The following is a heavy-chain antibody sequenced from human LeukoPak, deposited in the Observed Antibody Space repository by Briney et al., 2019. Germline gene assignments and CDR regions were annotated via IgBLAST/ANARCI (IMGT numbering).Heavy chain of an antibody. J-gene: IGHJ3*02. CDR1: GDSISSSAEY. CDR3: ARASRVRNDALDI. D-gene: IGHD1-1*01. V-gene: IGHV4-39*07. CDR2: INYSRST. Sequence: SETLSLTCSVSGDSISSSAEYWRWIRQPPGKGLEYIGGINYSRSTYYDPSLKGRVTISVDTSKNQFSLKLTSVTAADTAVYYCARASRVRNDALDIWGQGTMVTVSS.